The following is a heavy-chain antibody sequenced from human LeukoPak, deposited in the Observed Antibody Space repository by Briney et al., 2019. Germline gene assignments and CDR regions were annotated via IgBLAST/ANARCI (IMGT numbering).Heavy chain of an antibody. V-gene: IGHV3-43D*04. J-gene: IGHJ4*02. D-gene: IGHD5-24*01. CDR1: GFTFDDYA. Sequence: QPGGSLRLSCAASGFTFDDYAMHWVRQAPGKGLEWVSLISWDGGSTYYADSVKGRFTISRDNSKSSLYLQMNSLRAEDTALYYCASGRDGYNSGPDYWGQGTLVTVSS. CDR3: ASGRDGYNSGPDY. CDR2: ISWDGGST.